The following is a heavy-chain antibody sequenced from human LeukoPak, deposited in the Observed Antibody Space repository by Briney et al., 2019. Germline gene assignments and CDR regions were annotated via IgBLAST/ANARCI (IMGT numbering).Heavy chain of an antibody. CDR3: ARAPRPKYSSGLDGAFDI. J-gene: IGHJ3*02. CDR2: ISYDGMNK. D-gene: IGHD6-19*01. Sequence: QPGGSLRLSCAASGFTFSYYAMHWVRQAPGKGLEWVAVISYDGMNKYYADSVKGRFTISRDNSKNTLYLQMNSLRVEDTAVYYCARAPRPKYSSGLDGAFDIWGQGAMVTVSS. CDR1: GFTFSYYA. V-gene: IGHV3-30*04.